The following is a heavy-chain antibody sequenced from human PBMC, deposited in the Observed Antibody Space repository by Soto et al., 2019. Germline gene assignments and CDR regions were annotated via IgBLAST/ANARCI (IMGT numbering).Heavy chain of an antibody. CDR1: GGSFSGYY. Sequence: PSETLSLTCAVYGGSFSGYYWSWIRQPPGKGLEWIGEINHSGSTNYNPSLKSRVTISVDTSKNQFSLKLSSVTAADTAVYYCARDLAYCSSTSCYVDYYYYMDVWGKGTTVTVSS. CDR2: INHSGST. J-gene: IGHJ6*03. CDR3: ARDLAYCSSTSCYVDYYYYMDV. V-gene: IGHV4-34*01. D-gene: IGHD2-2*01.